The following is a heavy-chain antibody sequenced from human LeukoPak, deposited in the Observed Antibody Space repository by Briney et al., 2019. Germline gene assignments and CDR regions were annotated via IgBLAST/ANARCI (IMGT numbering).Heavy chain of an antibody. CDR3: ARLSSSRTTTSYYSYYYYYMDV. J-gene: IGHJ6*03. V-gene: IGHV5-51*01. CDR1: GDSFTSYC. Sequence: GESLKISCKGSGDSFTSYCIGWVRQMPGKGLEWMGIIYPGDSDTRYSPAFQCQVTISADKSTSTGYLQWSSLKASDTAMYYCARLSSSRTTTSYYSYYYYYMDVWGKGTTVTVSS. D-gene: IGHD3-22*01. CDR2: IYPGDSDT.